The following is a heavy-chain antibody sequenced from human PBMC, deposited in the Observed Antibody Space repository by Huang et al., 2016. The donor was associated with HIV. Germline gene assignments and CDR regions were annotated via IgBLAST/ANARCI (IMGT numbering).Heavy chain of an antibody. CDR1: GASISSHS. CDR3: ATLGAAADDF. D-gene: IGHD6-25*01. CDR2: LYSNGIT. J-gene: IGHJ4*02. Sequence: QVQLQESGPRLAKPSETLSLICSVSGASISSHSWSWIRQPPGRGLEWIGTLYSNGITDDNPSLKRRVTTSVDTSKSQFSLKLTSLTATDTAVYYCATLGAAADDFWGQGTLVTVSS. V-gene: IGHV4-59*11.